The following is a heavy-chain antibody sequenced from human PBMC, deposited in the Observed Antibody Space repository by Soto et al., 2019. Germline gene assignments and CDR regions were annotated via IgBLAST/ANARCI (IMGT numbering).Heavy chain of an antibody. CDR2: IYHSGST. CDR3: AVRALYYYGSGSNYYYDSSGSFDY. V-gene: IGHV4-30-2*01. D-gene: IGHD3-10*01. J-gene: IGHJ4*02. Sequence: SETLSLTCAVSGGSISSGGYSWSWIRQPPGKGLEWIGYIYHSGSTYYNPSLKSRVTISVDRSKNQFSLKLSSVTAADTAVYYCAVRALYYYGSGSNYYYDSSGSFDYWGQGTLITV. CDR1: GGSISSGGYS.